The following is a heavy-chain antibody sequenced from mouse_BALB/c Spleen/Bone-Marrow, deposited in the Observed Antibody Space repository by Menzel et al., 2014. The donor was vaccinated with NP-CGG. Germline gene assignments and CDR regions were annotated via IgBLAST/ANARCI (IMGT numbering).Heavy chain of an antibody. CDR1: GFAFSRFW. Sequence: VQLQQSGGGLVQPGGSLKLSCAASGFAFSRFWMSWVRQAPGKGLEWIGEINPDSSTINYTPSLKDKFIISRDNAKNTLYLQMSKVRSEDTALYYYAGLNYYGSLFVWGAGATVAVSS. J-gene: IGHJ1*01. CDR2: INPDSSTI. V-gene: IGHV4-1*02. CDR3: AGLNYYGSLFV. D-gene: IGHD1-1*01.